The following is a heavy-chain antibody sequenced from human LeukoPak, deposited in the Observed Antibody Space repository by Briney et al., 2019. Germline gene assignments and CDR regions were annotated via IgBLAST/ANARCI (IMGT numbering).Heavy chain of an antibody. CDR3: ARGPDFGSGYPRVFDY. V-gene: IGHV4-34*01. Sequence: SETLSLTCAVYGESFSGYYWSWIRQPPREGLEWRGEINHSGSTNYNPSLKSRVTISVDTSKNQFSLKLSSVTAADTAVYYCARGPDFGSGYPRVFDYWGQGTLVTVSS. D-gene: IGHD3-3*01. CDR2: INHSGST. CDR1: GESFSGYY. J-gene: IGHJ4*02.